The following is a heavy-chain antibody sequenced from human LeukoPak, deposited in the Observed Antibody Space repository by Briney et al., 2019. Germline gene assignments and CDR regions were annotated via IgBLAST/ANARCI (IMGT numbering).Heavy chain of an antibody. Sequence: PSETLSLTCTVSDGSISDSYWSWIRQSPGKGLEWIGYIFHTGFTHYNPSLESRVTISVDTSKKQFSLRLNSVTAADTAVYYCARGAPYYYDSKCFDYWGQGTLVTVSS. J-gene: IGHJ4*02. V-gene: IGHV4-59*01. CDR1: DGSISDSY. CDR3: ARGAPYYYDSKCFDY. D-gene: IGHD3-22*01. CDR2: IFHTGFT.